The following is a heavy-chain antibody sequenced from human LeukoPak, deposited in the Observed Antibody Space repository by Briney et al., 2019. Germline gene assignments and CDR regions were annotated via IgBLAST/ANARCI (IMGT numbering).Heavy chain of an antibody. Sequence: GGSLRLSCAASGFTFSSYSMNWVRQAPGKGLEWVSSISTSSSYIHYADSVKGRFTISRDNARNSLYLQMNSLRADDTAVYYCARLLEPATGYYMDVWGKGTTVTISS. CDR1: GFTFSSYS. D-gene: IGHD5-24*01. J-gene: IGHJ6*03. CDR3: ARLLEPATGYYMDV. V-gene: IGHV3-21*01. CDR2: ISTSSSYI.